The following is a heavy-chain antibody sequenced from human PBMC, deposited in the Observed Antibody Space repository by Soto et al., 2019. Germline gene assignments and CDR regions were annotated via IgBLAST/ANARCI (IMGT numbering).Heavy chain of an antibody. J-gene: IGHJ5*02. CDR2: IYPGDSDT. CDR1: GYSFTSYW. V-gene: IGHV5-51*01. CDR3: ARLTYGSGGINWFDP. D-gene: IGHD3-10*01. Sequence: GESLKISCKGSGYSFTSYWIGWVRQMPGKGLEWRGIIYPGDSDTRYSPSFQGQVTISADKSISTAYLQWSSLKASDTAMYYCARLTYGSGGINWFDPWGQGTLVTVSS.